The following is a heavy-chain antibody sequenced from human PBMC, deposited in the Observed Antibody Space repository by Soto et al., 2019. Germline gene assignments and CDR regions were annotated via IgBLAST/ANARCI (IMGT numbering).Heavy chain of an antibody. V-gene: IGHV5-51*03. Sequence: EVQLVQSGAEVKKPGESLKISCKGSGYSFTNYWIGWVRQMPGKGLEWMGIIYPSDSDTRYSPSFQGQVTISADKSISTAYLQWNSLKASDTAMYYCASPGVGGANSWYFDLWGRGTLVTVSS. CDR2: IYPSDSDT. CDR1: GYSFTNYW. D-gene: IGHD2-15*01. J-gene: IGHJ2*01. CDR3: ASPGVGGANSWYFDL.